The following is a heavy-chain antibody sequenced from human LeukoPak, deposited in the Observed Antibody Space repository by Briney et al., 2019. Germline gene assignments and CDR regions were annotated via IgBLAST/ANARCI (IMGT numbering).Heavy chain of an antibody. CDR1: GFTSSSYA. J-gene: IGHJ5*02. Sequence: GGSLRLSCAASGFTSSSYAMSWVRQAPGKGLEWVSAISGSCGSTYYADSVKGRFTISRDNSKNTLYLQMNSLTAEDTAVYSCAKDSRYSSGRYDWFDPWGQGPLVPVSS. D-gene: IGHD6-19*01. CDR2: ISGSCGST. V-gene: IGHV3-23*01. CDR3: AKDSRYSSGRYDWFDP.